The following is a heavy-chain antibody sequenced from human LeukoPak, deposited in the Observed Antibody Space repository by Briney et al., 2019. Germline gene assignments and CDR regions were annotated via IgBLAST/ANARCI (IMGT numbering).Heavy chain of an antibody. Sequence: GGSPRLSCAASGFTFSSYAMSWVRQAPEKGMEWVSAISGSGGSTYYADSVKGRFTISRDNSKNTLYLQMNSLRAEDTAVYYCAKDLLVGATDFFDYWGQGTLVTVSS. CDR3: AKDLLVGATDFFDY. V-gene: IGHV3-23*01. CDR2: ISGSGGST. CDR1: GFTFSSYA. J-gene: IGHJ4*02. D-gene: IGHD1-26*01.